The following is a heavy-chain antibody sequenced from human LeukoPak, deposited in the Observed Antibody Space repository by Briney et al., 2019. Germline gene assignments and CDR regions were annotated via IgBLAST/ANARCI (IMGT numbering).Heavy chain of an antibody. CDR3: ARDYYDYVWGSYRYPKHPDY. CDR1: GGSISSSSYY. V-gene: IGHV4-39*07. Sequence: PSETLSLTCTVSGGSISSSSYYWGWIRQPPGKGLEWIGSIYYSGSTYYNPSLKSRVTISVDTSKNQFSLKLSSVTAADTAVYYCARDYYDYVWGSYRYPKHPDYWGQGTLVTVSS. J-gene: IGHJ4*02. D-gene: IGHD3-16*02. CDR2: IYYSGST.